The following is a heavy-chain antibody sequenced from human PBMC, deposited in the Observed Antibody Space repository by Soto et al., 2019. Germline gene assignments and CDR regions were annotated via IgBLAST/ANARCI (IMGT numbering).Heavy chain of an antibody. CDR2: IIPIFGTA. D-gene: IGHD1-26*01. J-gene: IGHJ6*02. CDR3: ARGDWDKKDYYYYGMDV. Sequence: ASVKVSCKASGGTFSSYAISWVRQAPGQGLEWMGGIIPIFGTANYAQKFQGRVTITADESTSTAYMELSSLRSEDTAVYYCARGDWDKKDYYYYGMDVWGQGTTVTAP. V-gene: IGHV1-69*13. CDR1: GGTFSSYA.